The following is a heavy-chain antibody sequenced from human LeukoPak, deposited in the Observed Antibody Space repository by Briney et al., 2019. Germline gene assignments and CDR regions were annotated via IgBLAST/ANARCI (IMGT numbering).Heavy chain of an antibody. Sequence: PSETLSLTCAVYGGSFSGYYLSWIRQPPGKGLEWIWEINHSGSTNYNPARKSRVIISLATSKNQFSLKLGSVTTAHTAVYYCARIDFLIVVVPAAAHHTDAFDIWGQGTMVTVSS. V-gene: IGHV4-34*01. CDR3: ARIDFLIVVVPAAAHHTDAFDI. CDR1: GGSFSGYY. J-gene: IGHJ3*02. CDR2: INHSGST. D-gene: IGHD2-2*01.